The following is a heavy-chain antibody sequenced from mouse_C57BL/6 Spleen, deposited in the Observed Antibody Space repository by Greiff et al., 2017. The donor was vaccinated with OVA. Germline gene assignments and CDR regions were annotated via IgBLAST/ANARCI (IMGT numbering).Heavy chain of an antibody. J-gene: IGHJ2*01. Sequence: VQLQQPGAELVRPGSSVKLSCKASGYTFTSYWMDWVKQRPGQGLEWIGNIYPSDSETHYNQKFKDKATLTVDKSSSTAYMQLSSLTSEDSAVYYCARRGITAFDYWGQGTTLTVSS. V-gene: IGHV1-61*01. CDR2: IYPSDSET. CDR1: GYTFTSYW. CDR3: ARRGITAFDY. D-gene: IGHD2-4*01.